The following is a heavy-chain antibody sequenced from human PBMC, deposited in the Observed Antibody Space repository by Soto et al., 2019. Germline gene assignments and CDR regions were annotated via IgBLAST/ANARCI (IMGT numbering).Heavy chain of an antibody. V-gene: IGHV1-69*04. J-gene: IGHJ4*02. D-gene: IGHD2-2*01. CDR3: ARDRGGYCSSTSCYLSSITADY. CDR2: IIPILGIA. CDR1: GGTFSSYT. Sequence: GASVKVSCKASGGTFSSYTISWVRQAPGQGLEWMGRIIPILGIANYAQKFQGRVTITADKSTSTAYMELSSLRSEDTAVYYCARDRGGYCSSTSCYLSSITADYWGQGTLVTVSS.